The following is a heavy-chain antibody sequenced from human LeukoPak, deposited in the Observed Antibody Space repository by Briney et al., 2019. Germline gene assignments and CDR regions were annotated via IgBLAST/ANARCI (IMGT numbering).Heavy chain of an antibody. D-gene: IGHD3-10*01. CDR2: ISSSGSTI. CDR1: GFTFSDYY. CDR3: ARDGILWFGELHDAFDI. J-gene: IGHJ3*02. Sequence: GGSLRLSCAASGFTFSDYYMSWIRQAPGKGLEWVSYISSSGSTIYYADSAKGRFTISRDNAKNSLYLQMNSLRAEDTAVYYCARDGILWFGELHDAFDIWGQGTMVTVSS. V-gene: IGHV3-11*01.